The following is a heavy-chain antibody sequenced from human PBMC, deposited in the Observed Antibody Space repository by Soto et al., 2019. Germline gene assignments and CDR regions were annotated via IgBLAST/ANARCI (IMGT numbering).Heavy chain of an antibody. D-gene: IGHD2-21*02. CDR1: GYTFTSYG. V-gene: IGHV1-18*01. CDR3: ARDTYCGGDCYFAPYYFDY. CDR2: ISAYNGNT. J-gene: IGHJ4*02. Sequence: ASVKVSCKASGYTFTSYGISWLRQAPGQGLEWMGWISAYNGNTNYAQKLQGRVTMTTDTSTSTAYMELRSLRSDDTAVYYCARDTYCGGDCYFAPYYFDYWGQGTLVTVSS.